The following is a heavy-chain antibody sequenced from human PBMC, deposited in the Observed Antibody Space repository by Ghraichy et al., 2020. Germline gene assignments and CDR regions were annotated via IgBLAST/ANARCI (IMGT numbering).Heavy chain of an antibody. V-gene: IGHV1-69*13. CDR2: IIPIFGTA. CDR3: ARDVKTSFYDSSGYDYYYYGMDV. Sequence: SVKVSCKASGGTFSSYAISWVRQAPGQGLEWMGGIIPIFGTANYAQKFQGRVTITADESTSTAYMELSSLRSEDTAVYYCARDVKTSFYDSSGYDYYYYGMDVWGQGTTVTVSS. D-gene: IGHD3-22*01. CDR1: GGTFSSYA. J-gene: IGHJ6*02.